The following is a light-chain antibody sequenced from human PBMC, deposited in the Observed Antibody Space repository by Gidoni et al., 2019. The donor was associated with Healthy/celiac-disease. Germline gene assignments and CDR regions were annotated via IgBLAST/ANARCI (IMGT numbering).Light chain of an antibody. V-gene: IGKV1-5*03. CDR1: QSISSW. CDR3: QQYNSYPYT. J-gene: IGKJ2*01. CDR2: KAS. Sequence: DIQMTQSPSTLSASVGDRVTITCRASQSISSWLAWYQQKPGKAPKLLISKASSLESGVPSRFSGSGSGTEFTLTISSLQPDDFATYYCQQYNSYPYTFGQGIKLEIK.